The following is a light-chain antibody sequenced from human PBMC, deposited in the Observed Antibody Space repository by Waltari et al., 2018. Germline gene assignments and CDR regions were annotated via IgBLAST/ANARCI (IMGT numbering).Light chain of an antibody. CDR1: QSVSSY. CDR2: DES. Sequence: EIVLTQSPATLSLSPGESATLSCRASQSVSSYLAWYQQKPGQAPRLLIYDESNSATGIPARFVGSGSETDFTLTISCLEPEDFAVYYCQERSNWPGGSFGGGTKVEFK. J-gene: IGKJ4*01. CDR3: QERSNWPGGS. V-gene: IGKV3-11*01.